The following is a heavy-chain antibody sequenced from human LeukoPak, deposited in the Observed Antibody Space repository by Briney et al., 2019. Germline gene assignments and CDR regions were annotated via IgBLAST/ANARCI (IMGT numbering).Heavy chain of an antibody. V-gene: IGHV3-23*01. CDR2: ISSSGGST. J-gene: IGHJ5*02. D-gene: IGHD3-3*01. Sequence: GGSLRLSCAASGFTFSSYYMSWVRQAPGKGLEWVSAISSSGGSTYYADSVKRRFTISRDNSKNTLYLQMNSLRAEDTAVYYCAKARLRFLEPFDPWGQGTLVTVSS. CDR1: GFTFSSYY. CDR3: AKARLRFLEPFDP.